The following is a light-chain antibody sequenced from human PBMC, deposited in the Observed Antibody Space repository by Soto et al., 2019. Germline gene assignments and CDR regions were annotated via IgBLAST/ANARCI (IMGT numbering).Light chain of an antibody. J-gene: IGLJ2*01. CDR1: SGSIASNY. Sequence: NFMLTQPHSVSESPGKPVTISCTRSSGSIASNYVQWYQQRPGSAPTTVIYEDNQRPSGVPDRFSGSIDSSSNSASLTISGLKTEDEADYYCQSYDSSKSVVFGGGTKLTVL. CDR3: QSYDSSKSVV. V-gene: IGLV6-57*03. CDR2: EDN.